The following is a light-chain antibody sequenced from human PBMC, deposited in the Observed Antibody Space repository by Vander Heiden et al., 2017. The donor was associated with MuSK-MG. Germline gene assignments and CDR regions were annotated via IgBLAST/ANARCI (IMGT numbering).Light chain of an antibody. V-gene: IGKV1-39*01. J-gene: IGKJ2*01. Sequence: DIEMTESTSSLSASVGDRVTITCRASQSINNYLNWYQQKPGKAPKFLIYAASTLQSGVPSRFSGSGSGTDFTLTIISLQPEDFATYYCQHSYSTPSRTFGQGTKLEIK. CDR3: QHSYSTPSRT. CDR2: AAS. CDR1: QSINNY.